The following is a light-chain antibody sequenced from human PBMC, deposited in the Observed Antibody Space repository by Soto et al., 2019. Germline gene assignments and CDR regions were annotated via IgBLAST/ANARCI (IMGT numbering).Light chain of an antibody. J-gene: IGLJ2*01. V-gene: IGLV2-8*01. Sequence: QSALTQPTSVSGSPGQSITIPCTGTSSDVGGYNYVSWYQQHPGKAPKLMIYEVNKRPSGVPDRFSGSKSDNTASLTVSGLQAEDEADYYCTSYADTRNFGVVFGGGTKVTVL. CDR2: EVN. CDR3: TSYADTRNFGVV. CDR1: SSDVGGYNY.